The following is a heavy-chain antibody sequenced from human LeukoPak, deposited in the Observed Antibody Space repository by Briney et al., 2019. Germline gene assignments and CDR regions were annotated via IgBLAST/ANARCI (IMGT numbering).Heavy chain of an antibody. CDR1: GFTFSSYW. CDR2: IKQDGSEK. Sequence: GGSLRLSCAASGFTFSSYWMSWVRQAPGKGLEWVANIKQDGSEKYYVDSVKGRFTISRDNAKNSLYLQMNSLRAEDTAVYYCARGASTVTTRWFDPWGQRTLVTVSS. V-gene: IGHV3-7*01. D-gene: IGHD4-17*01. CDR3: ARGASTVTTRWFDP. J-gene: IGHJ5*02.